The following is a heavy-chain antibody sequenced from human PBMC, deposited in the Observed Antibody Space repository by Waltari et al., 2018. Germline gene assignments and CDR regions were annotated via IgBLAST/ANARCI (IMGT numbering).Heavy chain of an antibody. V-gene: IGHV3-30-3*01. Sequence: QVQLVESGGGVVKPGRSLRLSCAASGFPFSSYAMHWVRQAPGKGVEWVAVISYDGSNKYYADSVKGRFTISRDNSKNTLYLQMNSLRAEDTAVYYCASLPWIQLWYDYWGQGTLVTVSS. CDR1: GFPFSSYA. CDR2: ISYDGSNK. D-gene: IGHD5-18*01. J-gene: IGHJ4*02. CDR3: ASLPWIQLWYDY.